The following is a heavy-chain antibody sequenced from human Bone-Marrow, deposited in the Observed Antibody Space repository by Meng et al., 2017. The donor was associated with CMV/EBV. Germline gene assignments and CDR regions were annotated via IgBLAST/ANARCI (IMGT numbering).Heavy chain of an antibody. CDR1: GDTFSTSH. CDR2: IIPTLDMA. V-gene: IGHV1-69*04. D-gene: IGHD1-14*01. Sequence: SCKSSGDTFSTSHINWVRQAPGQGLEWMGRIIPTLDMATYAQKFQGRVTLTADKSTTTAYMELGSLTSDDTAIYYCARGENLTGDDSWGQGTLVTVSS. J-gene: IGHJ4*02. CDR3: ARGENLTGDDS.